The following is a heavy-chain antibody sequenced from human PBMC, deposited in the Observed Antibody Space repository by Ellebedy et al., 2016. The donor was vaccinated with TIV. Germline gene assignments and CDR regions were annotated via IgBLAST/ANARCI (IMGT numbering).Heavy chain of an antibody. CDR3: ARDSRSRVGGGYYYGMDV. Sequence: GESLKISCAASGFTFSNHAMSWVRQAPGKGLEWVSGINWNGGSTGYADSVKGRFTISRDNAKNSLYLQMNSLRDEDTAVYYCARDSRSRVGGGYYYGMDVWGQGTTVTVSS. V-gene: IGHV3-20*04. J-gene: IGHJ6*02. CDR2: INWNGGST. D-gene: IGHD2-21*01. CDR1: GFTFSNHA.